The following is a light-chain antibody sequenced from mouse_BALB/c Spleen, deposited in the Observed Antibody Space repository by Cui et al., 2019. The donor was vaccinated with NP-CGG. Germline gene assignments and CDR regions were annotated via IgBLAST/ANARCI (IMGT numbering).Light chain of an antibody. CDR2: GTN. J-gene: IGLJ1*01. CDR3: TLWYSNHWV. CDR1: IGAVTTSNY. Sequence: QAVLTQESALPTSPGETVTLTCPSSIGAVTTSNYANWVQEKPDHLFTGLIGGTNNRAPGVPARFSGSLIGDKAALTITGAQTEDEAMYFCTLWYSNHWVFGGGTKLTVL. V-gene: IGLV1*01.